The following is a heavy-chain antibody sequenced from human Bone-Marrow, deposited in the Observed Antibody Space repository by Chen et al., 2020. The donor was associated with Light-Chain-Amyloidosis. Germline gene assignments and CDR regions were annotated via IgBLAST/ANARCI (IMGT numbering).Heavy chain of an antibody. CDR2: INPNSGGT. CDR3: ARTIVGATKRKGYYYYGMDV. V-gene: IGHV1-2*02. D-gene: IGHD1-26*01. Sequence: QVQLVQSGAEVKKPGASVKVSCKASGYTFTCYYMHWVRQAPGQGLEWMGWINPNSGGTNYAQKFQGRVTMTRDTSISTAYMELSRLRSDDTAVYYCARTIVGATKRKGYYYYGMDVWGQGTTVTVSS. CDR1: GYTFTCYY. J-gene: IGHJ6*02.